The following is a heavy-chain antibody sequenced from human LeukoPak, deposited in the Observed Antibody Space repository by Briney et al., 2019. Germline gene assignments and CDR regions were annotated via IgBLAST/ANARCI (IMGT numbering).Heavy chain of an antibody. CDR1: GYTFTSYY. CDR2: INPSGGST. Sequence: ASVKVSCKASGYTFTSYYMHWVRQAPGQGLEWMGIINPSGGSTTYAQKFQGRVTMTRDASTSTVYMELSSLGSEDTAVYYCARERLPTGHDAFNIWGQGTMVTVSS. V-gene: IGHV1-46*01. D-gene: IGHD1-1*01. J-gene: IGHJ3*02. CDR3: ARERLPTGHDAFNI.